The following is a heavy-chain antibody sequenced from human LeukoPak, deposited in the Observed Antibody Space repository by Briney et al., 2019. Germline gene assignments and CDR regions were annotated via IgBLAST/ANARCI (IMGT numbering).Heavy chain of an antibody. D-gene: IGHD1-14*01. CDR3: ARGGDRRGFDY. CDR2: IYDSGTT. V-gene: IGHV4-31*03. Sequence: TSQTLSLTCTVSGGSISNGGYYWSWIRQHPGKGLEWIGYIYDSGTTYYNPALQSRVTVSVDTSDNQFSLKLRSLTAADMAVYYCARGGDRRGFDYWGQGTLVTASS. J-gene: IGHJ4*02. CDR1: GGSISNGGYY.